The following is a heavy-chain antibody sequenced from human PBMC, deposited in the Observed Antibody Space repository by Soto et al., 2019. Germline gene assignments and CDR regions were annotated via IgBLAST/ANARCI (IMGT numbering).Heavy chain of an antibody. D-gene: IGHD6-13*01. V-gene: IGHV3-33*01. J-gene: IGHJ4*02. CDR1: GFTFSSYG. Sequence: QVQLVESGGGVVQPGRSLRLSCAASGFTFSSYGMHWVRQAPGKGLEWVAVIWYDGSNKYYADSVKGRFTSSRNNSTNTLYLQMNSLRAEDTAVYYGARWGIAACDYWGQGTLVTVSS. CDR3: ARWGIAACDY. CDR2: IWYDGSNK.